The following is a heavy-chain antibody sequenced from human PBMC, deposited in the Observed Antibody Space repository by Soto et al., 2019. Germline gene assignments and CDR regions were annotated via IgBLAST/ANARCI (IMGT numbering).Heavy chain of an antibody. D-gene: IGHD4-17*01. CDR2: ISSSSSYI. V-gene: IGHV3-21*01. J-gene: IGHJ3*02. CDR3: ARVGTVTTAAFDI. CDR1: GFTFSSYS. Sequence: GGSLRLSCAVSGFTFSSYSMNWVRQAPGKGLEWVSSISSSSSYIYYADSVKGRFTISRDNAKNSLYLQMNSLRAEDTAVYYCARVGTVTTAAFDIWGQGTMVTVSS.